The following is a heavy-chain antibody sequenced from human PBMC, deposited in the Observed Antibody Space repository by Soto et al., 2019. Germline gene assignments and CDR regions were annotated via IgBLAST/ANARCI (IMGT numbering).Heavy chain of an antibody. J-gene: IGHJ4*02. CDR3: AGGYSSSWYAVGN. Sequence: SETLSLNCAVSGGSISSSNWWSWVRQPPGKGLEWIGEIYHSGSTNYNPSLKSRVTISVDKSKNQFSLKLSSVTAADTAVYYCAGGYSSSWYAVGNWGQGTLVTVSS. CDR2: IYHSGST. V-gene: IGHV4-4*02. CDR1: GGSISSSNW. D-gene: IGHD6-13*01.